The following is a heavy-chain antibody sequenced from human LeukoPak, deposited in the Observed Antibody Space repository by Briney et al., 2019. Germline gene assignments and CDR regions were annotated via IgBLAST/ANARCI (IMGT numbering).Heavy chain of an antibody. CDR2: IWYDGSNQ. D-gene: IGHD3-3*01. J-gene: IGHJ4*02. CDR3: ERGGFTYDDFWSAYYTADY. V-gene: IGHV3-33*01. Sequence: GGSLRLSCAASGFTFSSSGLHWIRQAPGKGLEWVAVIWYDGSNQYYADSVKGRFTISRDNSKDTLYLQMNSLRAEDTAVYYCERGGFTYDDFWSAYYTADYWGQGTLVTVSS. CDR1: GFTFSSSG.